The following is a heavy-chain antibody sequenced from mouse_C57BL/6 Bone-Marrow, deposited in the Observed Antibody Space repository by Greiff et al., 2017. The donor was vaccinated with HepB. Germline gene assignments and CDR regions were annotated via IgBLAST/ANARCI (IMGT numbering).Heavy chain of an antibody. J-gene: IGHJ1*03. D-gene: IGHD1-1*01. CDR2: ISYSGST. CDR3: ARYRGSLLLRSSWGYFDV. CDR1: GYSITSDY. V-gene: IGHV3-8*01. Sequence: EVQRVESGPGLAKPSQTLSLTCSVTGYSITSDYWNWIRKFPGNKLEYMGYISYSGSTYYNPSLKSRISITRDTSKNQYYLQLNSVTTEDTATYYCARYRGSLLLRSSWGYFDVWGTGTTVTVSS.